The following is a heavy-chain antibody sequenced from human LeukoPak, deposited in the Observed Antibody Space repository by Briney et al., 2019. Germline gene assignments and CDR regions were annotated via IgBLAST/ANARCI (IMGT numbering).Heavy chain of an antibody. Sequence: PGGSLRLSCAASGFTFSSYWMSWVRQAPGKGLEWVANIKQDGSEKYYVDSVKGRFTIPRDNAKNPLYLQMNSLRAEDTAVYYCARAPYCIGGSCRFDYWGQGTLVTVSS. V-gene: IGHV3-7*03. CDR2: IKQDGSEK. J-gene: IGHJ4*02. CDR3: ARAPYCIGGSCRFDY. CDR1: GFTFSSYW. D-gene: IGHD2-15*01.